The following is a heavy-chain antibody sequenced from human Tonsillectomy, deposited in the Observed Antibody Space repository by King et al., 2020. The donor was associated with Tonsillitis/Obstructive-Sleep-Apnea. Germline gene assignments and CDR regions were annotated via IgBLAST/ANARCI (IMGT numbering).Heavy chain of an antibody. Sequence: QLQESGPGLVKPSETLSLTCTVSGGSTSSSSYYWGWIRQPPGKGLEWIGSIYYSGSTYYNPSLKSRVTISVDTSKNQFSLKLSSVTAADTAVYYCARRDDFWSNYELDYYGMDVWGQGTTVTVSS. CDR1: GGSTSSSSYY. V-gene: IGHV4-39*01. CDR3: ARRDDFWSNYELDYYGMDV. CDR2: IYYSGST. D-gene: IGHD3-3*01. J-gene: IGHJ6*02.